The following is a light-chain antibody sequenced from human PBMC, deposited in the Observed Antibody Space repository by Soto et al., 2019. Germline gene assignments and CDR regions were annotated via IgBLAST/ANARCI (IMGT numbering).Light chain of an antibody. CDR2: DAY. CDR1: QSIRSW. V-gene: IGKV1-5*01. Sequence: DIQMTQSPSILYASVGDRVTITCRASQSIRSWLAWYQQKPGKAPKLLIYDAYSLESGVPSRFSGRRSGTEFTLTIACLQPEDFATYYCQQYESYSPLTFGGGTKVEIK. J-gene: IGKJ4*01. CDR3: QQYESYSPLT.